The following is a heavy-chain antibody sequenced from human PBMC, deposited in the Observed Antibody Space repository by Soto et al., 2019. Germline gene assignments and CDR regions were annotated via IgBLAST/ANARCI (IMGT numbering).Heavy chain of an antibody. CDR2: LSRSGNTI. Sequence: QVQLVESGGGLVQPGGSLILSCAASGFTFGYYEMSWIRQAAGKGPEWVSFLSRSGNTIYYADAVKGRFSFSRDNAEKSLYLQLESLGVEDTATYFCARRSGWSEADAFDMGGQGTMVTVS. D-gene: IGHD6-19*01. CDR3: ARRSGWSEADAFDM. CDR1: GFTFGYYE. J-gene: IGHJ3*02. V-gene: IGHV3-11*01.